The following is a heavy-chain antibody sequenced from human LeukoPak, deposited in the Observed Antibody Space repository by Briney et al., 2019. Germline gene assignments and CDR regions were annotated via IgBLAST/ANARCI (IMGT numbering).Heavy chain of an antibody. Sequence: GGSLRLSCAATGFTFDDYAMHWVRQAPGKGLEWVSLISWDGSTYYADSVKGRFTISRDNSKNSLYVQMNSLRAEDTALYYCAKDVRGSTSWYGLDYWGQGTLVTVSS. J-gene: IGHJ4*02. CDR2: ISWDGST. V-gene: IGHV3-43D*03. CDR3: AKDVRGSTSWYGLDY. D-gene: IGHD6-13*01. CDR1: GFTFDDYA.